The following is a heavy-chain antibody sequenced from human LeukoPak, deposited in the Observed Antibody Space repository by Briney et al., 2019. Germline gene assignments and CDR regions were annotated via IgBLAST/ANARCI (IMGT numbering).Heavy chain of an antibody. J-gene: IGHJ4*02. CDR3: AKDQLLWFGELLSGGDY. Sequence: GGSLRLSCAGSGLTFINAWMSWVRQAPGKGLEWVSAISGSGGSTYYADSVKGRFTISRDNSKNTLYLQMNSLRAEDTAVYYCAKDQLLWFGELLSGGDYWGQGTLVTVSS. V-gene: IGHV3-23*01. CDR1: GLTFINAW. CDR2: ISGSGGST. D-gene: IGHD3-10*01.